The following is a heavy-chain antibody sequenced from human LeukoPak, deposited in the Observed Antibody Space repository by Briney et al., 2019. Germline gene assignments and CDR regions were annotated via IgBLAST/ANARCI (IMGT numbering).Heavy chain of an antibody. Sequence: PSQTLSLTCTVSGGSISSGSYYWSWIRQPAGKGLEWIGRISSSGSTNYYPSLKSRVTISVDTSKNQFSLKLSSVTAADTAVYFCARGPYSYDSSGAFDIWGQGTMVTVSS. CDR1: GGSISSGSYY. CDR3: ARGPYSYDSSGAFDI. D-gene: IGHD3-22*01. V-gene: IGHV4-61*02. J-gene: IGHJ3*02. CDR2: ISSSGST.